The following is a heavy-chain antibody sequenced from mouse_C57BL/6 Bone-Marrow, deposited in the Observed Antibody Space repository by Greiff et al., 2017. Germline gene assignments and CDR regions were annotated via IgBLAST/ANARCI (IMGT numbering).Heavy chain of an antibody. J-gene: IGHJ3*01. D-gene: IGHD1-1*01. CDR1: GYAFSSSW. V-gene: IGHV1-82*01. CDR3: ARERNYYGSSFAY. Sequence: QVQLQQSGPELVKPGASVKISCKASGYAFSSSWMNWVKQRPGKGLEWIGRIYPGDGDTNYNGKFKGKATLTADKSSSTAYMQLSSLTSEDSAVYFCARERNYYGSSFAYWGQGTLVTVSA. CDR2: IYPGDGDT.